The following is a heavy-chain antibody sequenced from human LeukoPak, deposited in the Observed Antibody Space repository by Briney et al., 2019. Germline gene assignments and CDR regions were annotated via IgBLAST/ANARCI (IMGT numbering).Heavy chain of an antibody. CDR2: ISYSGSP. D-gene: IGHD6-13*01. J-gene: IGHJ4*02. CDR3: ARVIAAAEPTFDY. CDR1: GGSISSYY. Sequence: SETLSLTCTVSGGSISSYYWGWIRQPPGKGLEWIGYISYSGSPNYNPSLKSRVIISVDTSKNQFSLKLSSVTAADTAVYYCARVIAAAEPTFDYWGQGTLVTVSS. V-gene: IGHV4-59*01.